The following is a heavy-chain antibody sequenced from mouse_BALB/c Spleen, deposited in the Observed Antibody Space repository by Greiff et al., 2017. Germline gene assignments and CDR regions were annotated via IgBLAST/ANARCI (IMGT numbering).Heavy chain of an antibody. Sequence: QVQLLQSGAELVRPGASVTLSCKASGYTFTDYEMHWVKQTPVHGLEWIGAIDPETGGTAYNQKFKGKATLTADKSSSTAYMELRSLTSEDSAVYYCAREDDGYYRYFDVWGAGTTVTVSS. CDR2: IDPETGGT. V-gene: IGHV1-15*01. CDR3: AREDDGYYRYFDV. CDR1: GYTFTDYE. J-gene: IGHJ1*01. D-gene: IGHD2-3*01.